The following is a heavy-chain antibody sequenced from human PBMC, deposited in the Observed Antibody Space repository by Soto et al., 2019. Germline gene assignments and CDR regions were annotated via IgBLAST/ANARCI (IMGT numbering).Heavy chain of an antibody. CDR2: IYYSGST. CDR1: GGSISSGGYY. V-gene: IGHV4-31*03. D-gene: IGHD6-13*01. J-gene: IGHJ6*03. CDR3: ARGFWAAGNGGRYYYYYMDV. Sequence: QVQLQESGPGLVKPSQTLSLTCTVSGGSISSGGYYWSWIRQHPGKGLEWIGYIYYSGSTYYNPSLKSRVTISVDTSKNQVSLKLSSVTAADTAVYYCARGFWAAGNGGRYYYYYMDVWGKGTTVTVSS.